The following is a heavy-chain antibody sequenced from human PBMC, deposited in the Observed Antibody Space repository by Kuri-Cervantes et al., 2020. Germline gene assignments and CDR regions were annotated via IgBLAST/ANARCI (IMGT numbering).Heavy chain of an antibody. CDR2: ISAYNGNT. V-gene: IGHV1-18*01. J-gene: IGHJ4*02. Sequence: ASVKVSCKASGYTFTSYGISWVRQAPGQGLEWMGWISAYNGNTNYAQKLQGRVTMTTDTSTGTAYMELRSLRSDDTAVYYCARDSSGWYPRYYFDYWGQGTLVTVSS. CDR3: ARDSSGWYPRYYFDY. CDR1: GYTFTSYG. D-gene: IGHD6-19*01.